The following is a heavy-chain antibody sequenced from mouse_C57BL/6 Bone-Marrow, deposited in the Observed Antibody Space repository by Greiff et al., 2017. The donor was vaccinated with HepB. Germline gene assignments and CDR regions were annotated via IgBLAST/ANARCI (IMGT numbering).Heavy chain of an antibody. J-gene: IGHJ4*01. CDR2: IYPRSGNT. D-gene: IGHD3-1*01. CDR3: ARWGGYYYAMDY. CDR1: GYTFTSYG. Sequence: QVQLKESGAELARPGASVKLSCKASGYTFTSYGISWVKQRTGQGLEWIGEIYPRSGNTYYNEKFKGKATLTADKSSSTAYMELRSLTSEDSAVYFCARWGGYYYAMDYWGQGTSVTVSS. V-gene: IGHV1-81*01.